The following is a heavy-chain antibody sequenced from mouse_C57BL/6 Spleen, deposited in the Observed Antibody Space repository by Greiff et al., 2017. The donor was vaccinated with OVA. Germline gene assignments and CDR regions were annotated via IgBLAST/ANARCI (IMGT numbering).Heavy chain of an antibody. V-gene: IGHV5-9*01. CDR3: ARHDYEYYFDY. CDR1: GFTFSSYT. D-gene: IGHD2-4*01. J-gene: IGHJ2*01. CDR2: ISGGGGNT. Sequence: EVQVVESGGGLVKPGGSLKLSCAASGFTFSSYTMSWVRQTPEKRLEWVATISGGGGNTYYPDSVKGRFTISRDNAKNTLYLQMSSLRSEDTALYYCARHDYEYYFDYWGQGTTLTVSS.